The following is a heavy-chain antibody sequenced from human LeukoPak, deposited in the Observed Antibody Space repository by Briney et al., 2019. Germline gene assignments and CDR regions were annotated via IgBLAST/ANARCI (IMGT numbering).Heavy chain of an antibody. Sequence: SETLSLTCTVSSGSIRTSYCSWIRQPPGKGLEWIGYIYYSGSTNYNPSLKSRVTISVDTSRNQFSLKLSSVTAADTAVYYCARGRQQRGLWFGELLLAWFDPWGQGTLVTVSS. V-gene: IGHV4-59*01. CDR3: ARGRQQRGLWFGELLLAWFDP. CDR2: IYYSGST. CDR1: SGSIRTSY. J-gene: IGHJ5*02. D-gene: IGHD3-10*01.